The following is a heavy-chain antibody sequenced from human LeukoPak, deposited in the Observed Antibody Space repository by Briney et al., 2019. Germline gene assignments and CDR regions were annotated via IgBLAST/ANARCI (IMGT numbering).Heavy chain of an antibody. CDR2: ISGSGGST. CDR1: GFTFSSYA. CDR3: AKVLRPPDSRGDY. J-gene: IGHJ4*02. D-gene: IGHD3-22*01. Sequence: GGSLRLSCAASGFTFSSYAMSWVRQAPGKGLEWASAISGSGGSTYYADSVKGRFTISRDNSKNTLYLQMNSLRAEDTAVYYCAKVLRPPDSRGDYWGQGTLVTVSS. V-gene: IGHV3-23*01.